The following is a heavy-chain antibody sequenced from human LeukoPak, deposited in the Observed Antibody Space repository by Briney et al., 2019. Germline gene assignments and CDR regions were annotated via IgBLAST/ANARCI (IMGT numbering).Heavy chain of an antibody. CDR2: IYYSGST. CDR3: ARETGLGIRKFDY. Sequence: SETLSLTCTVSGGSISSYYWSWIRQPPGKGLEWIGYIYYSGSTNYNPSLKSRVTISVDTSKNQFSLKLTSVTAADTAVYYCARETGLGIRKFDYWGQGTLVTVSS. J-gene: IGHJ4*02. CDR1: GGSISSYY. V-gene: IGHV4-59*01. D-gene: IGHD1-26*01.